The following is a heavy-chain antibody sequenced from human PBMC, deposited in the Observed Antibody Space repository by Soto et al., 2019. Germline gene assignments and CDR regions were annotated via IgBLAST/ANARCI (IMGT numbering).Heavy chain of an antibody. CDR2: MDPNSGNT. Sequence: ASVKVSCKASGYTFTIYDINWVRQAAGQGLEWMGLMDPNSGNTGYAQKFQGRVTMTRNTSVSTTYMELSSLRPEDTAVYYCVRGKGRPYYDSLTYGMDVWGQGTTVTVSS. D-gene: IGHD3-9*01. V-gene: IGHV1-8*01. CDR1: GYTFTIYD. J-gene: IGHJ6*02. CDR3: VRGKGRPYYDSLTYGMDV.